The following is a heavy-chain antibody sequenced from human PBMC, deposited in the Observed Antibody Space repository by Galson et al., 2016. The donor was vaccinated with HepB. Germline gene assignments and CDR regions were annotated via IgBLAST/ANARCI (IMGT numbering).Heavy chain of an antibody. V-gene: IGHV4-34*01. CDR1: GGSFSGYY. J-gene: IGHJ4*02. CDR2: INHSGST. CDR3: ARGDFWNGHWDY. Sequence: EPLSLTCAVYGGSFSGYYWSWIRQPPGKGLEWIGEINHSGSTNYNPSLKSRVTISVDTSNNQFSLKLNSMTAADTAVYYCARGDFWNGHWDYWGQGTLVTVSA. D-gene: IGHD3-3*01.